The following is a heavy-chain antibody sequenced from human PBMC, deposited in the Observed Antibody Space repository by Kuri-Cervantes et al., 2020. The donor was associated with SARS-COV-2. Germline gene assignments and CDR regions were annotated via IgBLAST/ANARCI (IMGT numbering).Heavy chain of an antibody. D-gene: IGHD3-3*01. J-gene: IGHJ4*02. Sequence: ASVKVSCKASGYTFTSYAMNWVRQAPGQRLEWMGWINAGNGNTKYSQKFQGRVTITRDTSASTAYMELSSLRSEDTAVYYCARGPITIFGVVIIRHFDYWGQGTLVTVSS. V-gene: IGHV1-3*01. CDR3: ARGPITIFGVVIIRHFDY. CDR1: GYTFTSYA. CDR2: INAGNGNT.